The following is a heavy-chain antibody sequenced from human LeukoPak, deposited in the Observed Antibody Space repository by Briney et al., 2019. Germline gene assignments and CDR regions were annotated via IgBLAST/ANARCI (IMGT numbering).Heavy chain of an antibody. V-gene: IGHV1-2*02. CDR2: INPNSGGT. J-gene: IGHJ4*02. CDR1: GHTFTGYY. CDR3: ASGSTMVRGVIIGPPPDYFDY. Sequence: ASVKVPCKASGHTFTGYYMHWVRQAPGQGLEWMGWINPNSGGTNYAQKFQGRVTMTRDTSINTAYMELSRLRSDDTAVYYCASGSTMVRGVIIGPPPDYFDYWGQGTLVTVSS. D-gene: IGHD3-10*01.